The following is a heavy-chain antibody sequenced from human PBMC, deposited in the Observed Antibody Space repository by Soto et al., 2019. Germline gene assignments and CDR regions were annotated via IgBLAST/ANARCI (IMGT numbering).Heavy chain of an antibody. Sequence: GESLKISCKGSGYSFTIYWISWVRQMPGKGLEWMGRIDPSDSYTNYSPSFQGHVTISADKSISTAYLQWSSLKASDTAMYYCARHEXLTGTTYGPHYYYGMDVWGQGTTVTVSS. CDR2: IDPSDSYT. V-gene: IGHV5-10-1*01. D-gene: IGHD1-7*01. J-gene: IGHJ6*02. CDR3: ARHEXLTGTTYGPHYYYGMDV. CDR1: GYSFTIYW.